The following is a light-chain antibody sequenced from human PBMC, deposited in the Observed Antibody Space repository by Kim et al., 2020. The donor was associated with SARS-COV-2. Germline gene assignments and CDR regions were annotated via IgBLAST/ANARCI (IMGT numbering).Light chain of an antibody. Sequence: EIVMTQSPATLSVSPGARATLSCRASQSVSSNLAWYQQKPGQAPRLLIYGASTRATGIPARFSGSGSGTEFTLTISSLQSADFAVYYCQQYNNWPPYTFGQGTKLEI. J-gene: IGKJ2*01. CDR2: GAS. CDR3: QQYNNWPPYT. V-gene: IGKV3-15*01. CDR1: QSVSSN.